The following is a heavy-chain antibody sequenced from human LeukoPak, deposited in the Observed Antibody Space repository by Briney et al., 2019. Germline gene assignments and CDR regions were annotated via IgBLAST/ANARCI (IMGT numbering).Heavy chain of an antibody. CDR3: ARVADYDILTGYPYYFDY. V-gene: IGHV3-53*01. J-gene: IGHJ4*02. D-gene: IGHD3-9*01. Sequence: PGGSLRLSCAASGFTVSSNYMSWVRQASGKGLEWVSVIYSGGSTYYADSVKGRFTISRDNSKNTLYLQMNSLRAEATAVYYCARVADYDILTGYPYYFDYWGQGTLVTVSS. CDR1: GFTVSSNY. CDR2: IYSGGST.